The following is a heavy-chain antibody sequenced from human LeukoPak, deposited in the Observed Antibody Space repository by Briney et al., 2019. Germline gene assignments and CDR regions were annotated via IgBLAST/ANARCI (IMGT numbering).Heavy chain of an antibody. V-gene: IGHV4-34*01. CDR2: INHSGST. J-gene: IGHJ4*02. CDR1: GGSFSGYY. CDR3: ARQGYSSGWYSTHPLDY. Sequence: SETLSLTCAVYGGSFSGYYWSWIRQPPGKGLEWIGEINHSGSTNYNPSLKSRVTISVDTSKNQFSLKLSSVTAADTAVYYCARQGYSSGWYSTHPLDYWGQGTLVTVSS. D-gene: IGHD6-19*01.